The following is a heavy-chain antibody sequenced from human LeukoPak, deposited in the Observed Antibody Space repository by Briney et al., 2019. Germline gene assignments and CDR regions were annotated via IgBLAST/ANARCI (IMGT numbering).Heavy chain of an antibody. CDR3: ARDAFGVDKSPF. D-gene: IGHD3-3*01. Sequence: GGSLRLSCAASGITFSSYWMHWVRQVPGKGLVWVSRINSDGSSTSYADSVTGRFTVSRDNAKDTLYLQMNSLRAEDTAVYYCARDAFGVDKSPFWGQGTLVTVSS. CDR2: INSDGSST. CDR1: GITFSSYW. V-gene: IGHV3-74*01. J-gene: IGHJ4*02.